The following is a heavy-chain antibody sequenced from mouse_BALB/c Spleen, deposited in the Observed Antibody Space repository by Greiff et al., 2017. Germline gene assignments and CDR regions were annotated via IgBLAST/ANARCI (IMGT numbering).Heavy chain of an antibody. V-gene: IGHV1-87*01. Sequence: QVQLKQSGAELARPGASVKLSCKASGYTFTSYWMQWVKQRPGQGLEWIGAIYPGDGDTRYTQKFKGKATLTADKSSSTAYMQLSSLASEDSAVYYCARSVARATRFAYWGQGTLVTVSA. CDR2: IYPGDGDT. D-gene: IGHD3-1*01. J-gene: IGHJ3*01. CDR1: GYTFTSYW. CDR3: ARSVARATRFAY.